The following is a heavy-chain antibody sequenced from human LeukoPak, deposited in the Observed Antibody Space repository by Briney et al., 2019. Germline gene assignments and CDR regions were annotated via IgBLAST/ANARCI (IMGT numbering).Heavy chain of an antibody. CDR1: GFTFSSYW. D-gene: IGHD6-6*01. Sequence: GGSLRLSCAASGFTFSSYWMHWVRQAPGKGLVRVSRINSDGSSTSYADPVKGRFTISRDNAKNTLYLQMNSLRAEDTAVYYCARDRAGAARAYMDVWGKGTTVTVSS. V-gene: IGHV3-74*01. CDR3: ARDRAGAARAYMDV. J-gene: IGHJ6*03. CDR2: INSDGSST.